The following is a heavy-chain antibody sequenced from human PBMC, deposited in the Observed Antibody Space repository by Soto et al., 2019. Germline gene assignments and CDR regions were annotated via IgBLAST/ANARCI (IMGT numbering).Heavy chain of an antibody. Sequence: ETLSLTLAVSGFSLSSGPYWGWLRPPPREGGGWDWSIYHGGSTYYNPSLNSRVTLSIDMTNNHVSLILNSVTAADTAVYYCARVGPWVPYYYDSSPYTFENWFDPWGQGTLVTVSS. CDR1: GFSLSSGPY. CDR3: ARVGPWVPYYYDSSPYTFENWFDP. J-gene: IGHJ5*02. CDR2: IYHGGST. D-gene: IGHD3-22*01. V-gene: IGHV4-38-2*01.